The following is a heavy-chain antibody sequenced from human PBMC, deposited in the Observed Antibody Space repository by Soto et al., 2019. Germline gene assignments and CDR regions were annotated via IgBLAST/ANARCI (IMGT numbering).Heavy chain of an antibody. Sequence: SETLSLTCTVSGGSISSYYWSWIRQPAGKGLEWIGRIYTSGSANYNPSLKSRVTMSVDTSKNQFSLKLSSVTAADTAVYYCARGIYYGANSDSAFDIWGRGTMVTVSS. D-gene: IGHD4-17*01. CDR3: ARGIYYGANSDSAFDI. V-gene: IGHV4-4*07. CDR1: GGSISSYY. J-gene: IGHJ3*02. CDR2: IYTSGSA.